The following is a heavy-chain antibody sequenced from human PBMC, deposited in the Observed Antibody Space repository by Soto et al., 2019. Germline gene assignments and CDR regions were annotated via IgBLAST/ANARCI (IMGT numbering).Heavy chain of an antibody. J-gene: IGHJ4*02. CDR1: GGSTSSGGYY. V-gene: IGHV4-31*03. CDR3: ARGRDIDNHYHDGSGYYTDY. CDR2: VYNSGTT. Sequence: PSETLSLTCTVSGGSTSSGGYYWGWIRQYPGKALEWIGYVYNSGTTFYNPSLKSRSAISVDTSGNQFSLKSSSVTAADTAVYFCARGRDIDNHYHDGSGYYTDYWGRGTLVTVSS. D-gene: IGHD3-22*01.